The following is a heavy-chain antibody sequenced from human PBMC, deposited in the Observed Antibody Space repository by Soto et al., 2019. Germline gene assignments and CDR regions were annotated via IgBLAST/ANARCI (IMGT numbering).Heavy chain of an antibody. V-gene: IGHV3-11*01. CDR1: GFAFSDYY. CDR2: IGTRGNTK. Sequence: GGSLRLSCATSGFAFSDYYMSWIRQAPGKGLEWVSYIGTRGNTKYYADSVRGRFTISRDNAKNSLYLQMNSLRADDTAVYYCARDGTEYYGEYYDYWGQGIPVTVSS. CDR3: ARDGTEYYGEYYDY. J-gene: IGHJ4*02. D-gene: IGHD4-17*01.